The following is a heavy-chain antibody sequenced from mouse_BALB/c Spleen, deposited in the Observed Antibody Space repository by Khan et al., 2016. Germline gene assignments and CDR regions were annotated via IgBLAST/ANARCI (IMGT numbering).Heavy chain of an antibody. CDR3: ARIKKIVATYFDY. J-gene: IGHJ2*01. V-gene: IGHV1S81*02. D-gene: IGHD1-1*01. CDR2: TNPTNGRT. Sequence: QMQLQQPGAELVKAGASVKMSCKASGYTFTSYWMHWVKQRLGQGLEWIAETNPTNGRTYYNEKFKSKATLTVDKSSSTAYMLLSGPTFEDSAVYYCARIKKIVATYFDYWGQGTTLPVSS. CDR1: GYTFTSYW.